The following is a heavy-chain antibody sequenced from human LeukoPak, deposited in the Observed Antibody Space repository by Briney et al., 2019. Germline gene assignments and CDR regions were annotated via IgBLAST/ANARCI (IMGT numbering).Heavy chain of an antibody. D-gene: IGHD6-19*01. CDR1: GFTFSSYS. J-gene: IGHJ6*02. CDR3: ARGGVAGGMDV. CDR2: ISSSSDTR. V-gene: IGHV3-48*04. Sequence: RTGGSLRLSCAASGFTFSSYSMNWVRQAPGKGLEWVSYISSSSDTRYYADSVKGRFTISRDNAKNTLLLQVNSLRAEDTAVYYCARGGVAGGMDVWGQGTTVTVSS.